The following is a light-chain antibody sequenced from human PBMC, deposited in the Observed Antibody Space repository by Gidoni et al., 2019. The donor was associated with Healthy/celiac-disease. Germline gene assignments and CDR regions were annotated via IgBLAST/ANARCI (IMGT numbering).Light chain of an antibody. V-gene: IGKV4-1*01. J-gene: IGKJ1*01. Sequence: DIVMIQSPDSLAVSPGERATFNCKSSQSVLYSSNNKNYLAWYQQKPGQPPKLLIYWASTRESGVPDRFSGSGSGTDFTLTISSLQAEDVAVYYCQQYYSTPLTFGQGTKVEIK. CDR2: WAS. CDR3: QQYYSTPLT. CDR1: QSVLYSSNNKNY.